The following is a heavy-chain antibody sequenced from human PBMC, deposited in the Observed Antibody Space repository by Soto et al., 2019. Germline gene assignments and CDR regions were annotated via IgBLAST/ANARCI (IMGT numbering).Heavy chain of an antibody. D-gene: IGHD3-10*01. CDR1: GGPIKTGDYY. V-gene: IGHV4-30-4*01. CDR3: ARAGFSYGHLLF. J-gene: IGHJ4*02. CDR2: VFYSGAT. Sequence: SETLSLTCNVSGGPIKTGDYYWNWIRQPPGKGLEWIGYVFYSGATNYSPSLKSRAAISMDTSKNQFSLSLTSVTATDTDVYYSARAGFSYGHLLFWGQGIRVTVSS.